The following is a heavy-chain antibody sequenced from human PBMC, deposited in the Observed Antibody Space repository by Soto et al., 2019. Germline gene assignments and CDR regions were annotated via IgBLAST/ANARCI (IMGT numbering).Heavy chain of an antibody. D-gene: IGHD3-22*01. CDR1: GGSISGRNW. CDR2: VFHSGDT. Sequence: QVHLQESGPGLVKPSGTLSLTCVVSGGSISGRNWWSWVRQAPGKGLEWIGEVFHSGDTTYSPSLRSRGTISVDKSKNQFSLNLNSVTAADTAVYYCTRLIYDSRLNYFYFDLWGQGALVTVSS. V-gene: IGHV4-4*02. J-gene: IGHJ4*02. CDR3: TRLIYDSRLNYFYFDL.